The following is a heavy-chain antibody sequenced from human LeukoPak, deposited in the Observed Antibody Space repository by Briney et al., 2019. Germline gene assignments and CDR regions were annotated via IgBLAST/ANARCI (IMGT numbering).Heavy chain of an antibody. Sequence: GGSLRLSCAASGFTFTSHSMNWVRQAPGKGLEWISYITSSSSTIYYADSVKGRFTISRDNAKNSLYLLMNSLRDGDTGVYYCARGITGMAFFDYWGQGTLVTVSS. V-gene: IGHV3-48*02. CDR3: ARGITGMAFFDY. CDR1: GFTFTSHS. D-gene: IGHD3-16*01. CDR2: ITSSSSTI. J-gene: IGHJ4*02.